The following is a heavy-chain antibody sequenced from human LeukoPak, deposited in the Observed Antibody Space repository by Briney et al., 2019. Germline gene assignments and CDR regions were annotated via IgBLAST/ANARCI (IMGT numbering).Heavy chain of an antibody. D-gene: IGHD6-13*01. CDR2: IYYSGST. Sequence: PSETLSLTCTVSGGSISSSSYYWGWIRQPPGKGLEWIGSIYYSGSTYYNPSLKSRVTISVDTSKNQFSLKLSSVTAADTAVYYCARDSYSSSSSNFDYWGQGTLVTVSS. V-gene: IGHV4-39*07. J-gene: IGHJ4*02. CDR3: ARDSYSSSSSNFDY. CDR1: GGSISSSSYY.